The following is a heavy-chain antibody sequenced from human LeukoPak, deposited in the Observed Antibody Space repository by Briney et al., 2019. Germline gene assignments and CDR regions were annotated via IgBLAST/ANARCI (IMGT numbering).Heavy chain of an antibody. V-gene: IGHV5-51*01. Sequence: GGSLQICCQGSGYIFTSYWIGWGRQVPGKGREWRGIIYPGDSDTRYRPSFQGHVTISADKSISTAHLHWSSLKASDTAMYYCARRTGGAFDYWGQGTLVTVSS. CDR1: GYIFTSYW. CDR2: IYPGDSDT. J-gene: IGHJ4*02. CDR3: ARRTGGAFDY. D-gene: IGHD3-16*01.